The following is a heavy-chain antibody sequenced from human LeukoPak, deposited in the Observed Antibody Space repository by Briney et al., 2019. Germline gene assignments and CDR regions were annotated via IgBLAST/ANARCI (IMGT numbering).Heavy chain of an antibody. Sequence: SETLSLTCTVSGGSISSYYWSWIRQPPGKGLEWIGYIYYSGSTNYNPSLKSRVTISVDASKNQFSLKLSSVTAADTAVYYCARQTTVAYYFDYWGQGTLVTVSS. J-gene: IGHJ4*02. V-gene: IGHV4-59*01. CDR2: IYYSGST. CDR1: GGSISSYY. CDR3: ARQTTVAYYFDY. D-gene: IGHD4-23*01.